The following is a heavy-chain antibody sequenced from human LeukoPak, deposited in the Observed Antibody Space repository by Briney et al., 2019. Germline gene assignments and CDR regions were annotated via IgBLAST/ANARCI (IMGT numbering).Heavy chain of an antibody. CDR3: ARDIGYGDYEVYFQH. CDR1: GYTFTSYG. J-gene: IGHJ1*01. D-gene: IGHD4-17*01. Sequence: ASVKVSCKASGYTFTSYGISWVRQAPGQGLEWMGWISAYNGNTNYAQKLQGRVTMTTDTSTSTAYMELRSLRSDDTAVYYCARDIGYGDYEVYFQHWGQGTLVTASS. CDR2: ISAYNGNT. V-gene: IGHV1-18*01.